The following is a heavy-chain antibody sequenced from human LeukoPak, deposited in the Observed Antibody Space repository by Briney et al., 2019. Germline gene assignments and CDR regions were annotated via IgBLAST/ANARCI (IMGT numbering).Heavy chain of an antibody. V-gene: IGHV4-34*01. CDR3: ARAIEVGAMTPFDY. D-gene: IGHD1-26*01. CDR1: GGSFSGYY. J-gene: IGHJ4*02. CDR2: INHSGST. Sequence: SETLSLTCAVYGGSFSGYYWGWIRQPPGKGLEWIGEINHSGSTNYNPSLKSRVTISVDTSKNQFSLKLTSVTAADTAVYYCARAIEVGAMTPFDYWGQGTLVTVSS.